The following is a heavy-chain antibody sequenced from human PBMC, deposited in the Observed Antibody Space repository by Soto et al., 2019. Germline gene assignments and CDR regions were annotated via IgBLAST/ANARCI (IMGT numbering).Heavy chain of an antibody. Sequence: ASVKVSCKASGYTFTSYYINWVLQATGQGLEWMGWMNPNSGNTGYAQKFQGRVTMTRNTSISTAYMELSSLRSEDTAVYYCASFGRIAARYAFDIWGQGTMVTVSS. J-gene: IGHJ3*02. V-gene: IGHV1-8*01. CDR3: ASFGRIAARYAFDI. CDR1: GYTFTSYY. CDR2: MNPNSGNT. D-gene: IGHD6-6*01.